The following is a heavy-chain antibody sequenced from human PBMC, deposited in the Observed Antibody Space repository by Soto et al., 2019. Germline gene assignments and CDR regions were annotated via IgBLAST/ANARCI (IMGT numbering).Heavy chain of an antibody. Sequence: SETLPLTCVVSGESISSYSWWSWVRQPPGKGLEWIGYLYYSGTTNYNPSLKSRVTILVDTSKKQFSLRLNSVTAADTAMYYCARGRSGDPRYFDYWGQGTLVTVSS. CDR3: ARGRSGDPRYFDY. V-gene: IGHV4-4*02. J-gene: IGHJ4*02. D-gene: IGHD3-3*01. CDR1: GESISSYS. CDR2: LYYSGTT.